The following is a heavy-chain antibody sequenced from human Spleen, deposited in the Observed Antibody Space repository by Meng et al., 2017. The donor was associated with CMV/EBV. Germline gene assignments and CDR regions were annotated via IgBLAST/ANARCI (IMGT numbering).Heavy chain of an antibody. CDR3: ARVLAVASRAGMDV. J-gene: IGHJ6*02. CDR2: IKQDGSEK. V-gene: IGHV3-7*04. D-gene: IGHD6-19*01. CDR1: GFTFSSYW. Sequence: GGSLRLSCAASGFTFSSYWMSWVRQAPGKGLEWVANIKQDGSEKYYVDSVKGRFTISRDNAKNSLYLQMNSLRAEGTAVYYCARVLAVASRAGMDVWGQGTTVTVSS.